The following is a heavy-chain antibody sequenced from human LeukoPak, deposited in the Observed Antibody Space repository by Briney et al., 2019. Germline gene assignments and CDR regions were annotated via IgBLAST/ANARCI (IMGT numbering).Heavy chain of an antibody. D-gene: IGHD2-15*01. Sequence: PGGSLRLSCAASGFTFSSYAMSWVGQAPGKGLEWVSVISGSGGSTYYADSVKGRFTSSRDNSKNTLYLQMNSLRAEDTAVYFCAKGGSSSSSSGLDYWGQGALVTVSS. CDR3: AKGGSSSSSSGLDY. CDR2: ISGSGGST. CDR1: GFTFSSYA. J-gene: IGHJ4*02. V-gene: IGHV3-23*01.